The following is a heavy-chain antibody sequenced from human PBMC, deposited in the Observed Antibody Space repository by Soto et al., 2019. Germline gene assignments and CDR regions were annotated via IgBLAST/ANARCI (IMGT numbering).Heavy chain of an antibody. CDR3: ARDWGNCTGGSCYSDYYYYYGMDV. J-gene: IGHJ6*02. D-gene: IGHD2-15*01. Sequence: ASVKVSCKASGYTFTSYGMSWVRQAPGQGLEWMGWINAYNGNTNYAQKLQGRVTMTTDTSTSTAYMELRSLRSDDTAVYYCARDWGNCTGGSCYSDYYYYYGMDVWGQGTTVTVSS. V-gene: IGHV1-18*01. CDR1: GYTFTSYG. CDR2: INAYNGNT.